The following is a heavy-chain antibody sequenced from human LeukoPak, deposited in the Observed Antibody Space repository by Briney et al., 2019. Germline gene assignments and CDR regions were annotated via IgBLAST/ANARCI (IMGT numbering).Heavy chain of an antibody. Sequence: SETLSLTCTVSGGSISSYYWSWIRQPPGKGLEWIGYIYYSGSTNYNPSLKSRVTISVDTSKNQFSLKLGSVTAADTAVYYCARSKDYYGSGSYYMGYWGQGTLVTVSS. D-gene: IGHD3-10*01. CDR2: IYYSGST. CDR3: ARSKDYYGSGSYYMGY. J-gene: IGHJ4*02. V-gene: IGHV4-59*01. CDR1: GGSISSYY.